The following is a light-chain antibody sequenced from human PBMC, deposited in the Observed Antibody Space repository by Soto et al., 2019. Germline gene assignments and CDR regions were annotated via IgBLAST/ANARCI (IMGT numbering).Light chain of an antibody. CDR1: QSISSW. V-gene: IGKV1-5*01. CDR3: QQYNNYPWT. Sequence: DIQMTQSPSTLSASVGDRVTITCRASQSISSWLAWYQQKPGKAPKLLIYNAFSLESGVPSRFSGSGSGTEFTLTVSSLQPVDFATYSCQQYNNYPWTFGQGTKVEVK. J-gene: IGKJ1*01. CDR2: NAF.